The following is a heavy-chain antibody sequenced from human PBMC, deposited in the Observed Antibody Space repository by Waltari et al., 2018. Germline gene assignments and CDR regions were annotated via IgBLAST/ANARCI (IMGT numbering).Heavy chain of an antibody. V-gene: IGHV3-23*01. CDR3: GKGRALAVARTGSF. D-gene: IGHD6-13*01. Sequence: EVQLLESGGGLVQPGGSLRLSCAASGFTFSTYAMTWVRQAPGKGRRLGPSISGSGDDTYYADSVRGRVTISRDNSKNTVYLQLNNVRAEDTAFYYCGKGRALAVARTGSFWGQGTLVTVSS. J-gene: IGHJ4*02. CDR1: GFTFSTYA. CDR2: ISGSGDDT.